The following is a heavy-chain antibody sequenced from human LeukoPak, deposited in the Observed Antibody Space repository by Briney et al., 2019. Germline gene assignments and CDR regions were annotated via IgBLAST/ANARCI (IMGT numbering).Heavy chain of an antibody. CDR1: GFTFNSYA. J-gene: IGHJ4*02. CDR2: IWFDGTNK. Sequence: GRSLRLSCAASGFTFNSYAMHWVRQAPGKGLEWVSAIWFDGTNKFHADSVKGRFTISRDNSKNTLYLQMDSLRAEDTAVYYCAKEGYNYVIDYWGQGTLVTVSS. CDR3: AKEGYNYVIDY. V-gene: IGHV3-33*06. D-gene: IGHD5-24*01.